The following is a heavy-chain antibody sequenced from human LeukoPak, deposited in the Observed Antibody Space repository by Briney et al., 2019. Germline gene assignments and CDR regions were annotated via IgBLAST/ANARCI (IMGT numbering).Heavy chain of an antibody. CDR1: GYTFTTYW. J-gene: IGHJ4*02. D-gene: IGHD6-13*01. V-gene: IGHV5-51*01. CDR2: IYPGDSDP. Sequence: GESLKISCKGSGYTFTTYWIGWVRQMPGKGLEWMGIIYPGDSDPRYSPSFQGQVTISADKSISTAYLQWSGLKAPDSAMYYCARHGLGSSWFGFDYWGQGTLVTVSS. CDR3: ARHGLGSSWFGFDY.